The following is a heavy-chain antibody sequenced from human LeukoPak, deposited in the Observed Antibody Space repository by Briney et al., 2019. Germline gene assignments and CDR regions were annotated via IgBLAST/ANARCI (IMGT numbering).Heavy chain of an antibody. CDR1: GGSISSYY. V-gene: IGHV4-59*01. D-gene: IGHD3-10*01. CDR2: FYYSGST. J-gene: IGHJ6*02. CDR3: ARDYGSGLMDV. Sequence: SETLSLTCTVSGGSISSYYWSWIRQPPGKGLEWIGYFYYSGSTNYNPSLKSRVTISVDTSKNQFSLKLSSVTAADTAVYYCARDYGSGLMDVWGQGTTVTVSS.